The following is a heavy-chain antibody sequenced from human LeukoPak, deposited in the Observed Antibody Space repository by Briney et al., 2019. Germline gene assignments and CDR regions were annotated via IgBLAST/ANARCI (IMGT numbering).Heavy chain of an antibody. V-gene: IGHV3-30*02. CDR2: IRFDGTDE. CDR1: GFTFSSYG. CDR3: AKASLSDASTHYHDIDV. Sequence: GGSLRLSCAASGFTFSSYGMHWVRQAPGKGLEWVAFIRFDGTDEFYADSVKGRFTISRDNSQNTVSLQVNNLRTEDTAFYYFAKASLSDASTHYHDIDVCGKGTTVTVS. J-gene: IGHJ6*03. D-gene: IGHD2/OR15-2a*01.